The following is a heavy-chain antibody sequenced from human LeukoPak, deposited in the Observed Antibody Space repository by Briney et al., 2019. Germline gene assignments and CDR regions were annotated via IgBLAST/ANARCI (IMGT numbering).Heavy chain of an antibody. CDR3: ARAYCSGGSCYSFAHAFDI. V-gene: IGHV4-31*03. CDR1: GGYISSGGYF. J-gene: IGHJ3*02. D-gene: IGHD2-15*01. Sequence: SETLSLTCTVSGGYISSGGYFWSWIRQHPGKGLEWIGHIYNSGRTYYNPSLKSRVTISVDTSNNQFSLKLSSVTAADTAVYYCARAYCSGGSCYSFAHAFDIWGQGTMVTVSS. CDR2: IYNSGRT.